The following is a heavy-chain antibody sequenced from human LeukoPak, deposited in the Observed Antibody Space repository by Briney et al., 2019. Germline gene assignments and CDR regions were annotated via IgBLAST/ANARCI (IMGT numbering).Heavy chain of an antibody. Sequence: WASVKVSCKASGYTFTSYDINWVRQAPGQGLEWMGWMNPNSGNTGYAQKFQGRVTMTRNTSISTAYMELSSPRSEDTAVYYCARGIPPTIFGVVIIDGMDVWGQGTTVTVSS. D-gene: IGHD3-3*01. CDR1: GYTFTSYD. CDR2: MNPNSGNT. V-gene: IGHV1-8*01. CDR3: ARGIPPTIFGVVIIDGMDV. J-gene: IGHJ6*02.